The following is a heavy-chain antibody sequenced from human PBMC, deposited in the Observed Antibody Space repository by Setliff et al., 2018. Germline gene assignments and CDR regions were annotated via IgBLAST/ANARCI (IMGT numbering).Heavy chain of an antibody. V-gene: IGHV4-4*07. J-gene: IGHJ1*01. CDR1: GVSVSDYY. CDR2: IYTSGAT. Sequence: SETLSLTCSVSGVSVSDYYWSWIRQPAGRGLEYIGRIYTSGATNYSPSARGRVTISVDHLKNQVSLNLKSVTAADTAVYFCAGATGVTYTWYFEHWGQGSLVTVSS. D-gene: IGHD3-3*01. CDR3: AGATGVTYTWYFEH.